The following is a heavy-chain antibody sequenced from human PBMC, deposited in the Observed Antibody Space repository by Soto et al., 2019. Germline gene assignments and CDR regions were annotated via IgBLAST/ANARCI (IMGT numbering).Heavy chain of an antibody. CDR1: GYTFTSYW. CDR3: ARLSYSNYVAAFDI. Sequence: PGESLKISCKGSGYTFTSYWIGWVRQMPGKGLEWMGIIYPGDSDTRYSPSFQGQVTISADKSISTAYMQWSSLKASDTVMYYCARLSYSNYVAAFDIWGQGTMVTVSS. J-gene: IGHJ3*02. D-gene: IGHD4-4*01. CDR2: IYPGDSDT. V-gene: IGHV5-51*01.